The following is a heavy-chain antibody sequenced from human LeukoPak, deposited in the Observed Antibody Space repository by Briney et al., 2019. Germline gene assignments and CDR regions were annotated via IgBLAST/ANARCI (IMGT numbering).Heavy chain of an antibody. D-gene: IGHD5-18*01. CDR2: IYYSGST. V-gene: IGHV4-39*07. Sequence: SETLSLTCAVSGGSISSSSYYWGWIRQPPGKGLEWIGSIYYSGSTYYNPSLKSRVTISVDTSKNQFSLKLSSVTAADTAVYYCARDLGNRIQLWLDYWGQGTLVTVSS. CDR1: GGSISSSSYY. CDR3: ARDLGNRIQLWLDY. J-gene: IGHJ4*02.